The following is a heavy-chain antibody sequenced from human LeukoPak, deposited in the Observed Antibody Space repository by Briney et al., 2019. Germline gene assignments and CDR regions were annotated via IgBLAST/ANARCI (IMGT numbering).Heavy chain of an antibody. CDR3: ARGSGSSAWLIDY. V-gene: IGHV3-23*01. CDR1: GFTFSSYA. CDR2: ISGSGGST. J-gene: IGHJ4*02. Sequence: AGGSLRLSCAASGFTFSSYAMSWVRQAPGKGLEWVSAISGSGGSTYYADSVKGRFTISRDNSKNTLYLQMNSLRAEGTALYYCARGSGSSAWLIDYWGQGALVTVSS. D-gene: IGHD1-26*01.